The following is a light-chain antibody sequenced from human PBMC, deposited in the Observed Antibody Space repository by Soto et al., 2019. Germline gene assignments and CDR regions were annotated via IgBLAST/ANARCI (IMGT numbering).Light chain of an antibody. CDR1: QSISNH. CDR2: AAS. J-gene: IGKJ1*01. Sequence: DIQMTQSPSSLSASVEDRVIITCRASQSISNHLNWYQQKPGKAPKLLIFAASSLQSGVPSRFSGSRSGPDFTLTISSLQPEDFATYYCQQAKSPGAFGQGTKV. V-gene: IGKV1-39*01. CDR3: QQAKSPGA.